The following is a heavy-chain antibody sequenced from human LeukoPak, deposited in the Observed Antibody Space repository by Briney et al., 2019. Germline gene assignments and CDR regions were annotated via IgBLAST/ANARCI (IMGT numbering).Heavy chain of an antibody. D-gene: IGHD3-10*01. CDR3: ARDRVLLWFGEYD. Sequence: APVKVSCKASGYTFTGYYMHWVRQAPGQGREWMGWINPNSGGTNYAQKFQGRVTMTRDTSISTAYMELSRLRSDDTAVYYCARDRVLLWFGEYDWGQGTLVTVSS. CDR2: INPNSGGT. CDR1: GYTFTGYY. J-gene: IGHJ4*02. V-gene: IGHV1-2*02.